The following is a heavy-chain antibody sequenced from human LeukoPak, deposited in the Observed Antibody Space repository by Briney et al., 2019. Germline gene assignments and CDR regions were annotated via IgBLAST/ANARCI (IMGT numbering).Heavy chain of an antibody. D-gene: IGHD4-23*01. J-gene: IGHJ1*01. CDR1: GGSISSYY. V-gene: IGHV4-4*07. Sequence: SETLSLTCTVSGGSISSYYWSWTRQPAGKGLEWIGRIYTSGSTNYNPSLKSRVTISVDKSKNQFSLKLSSVTAADTAVYYCARDYGGGYAEYFQHWGQGTLVTVSS. CDR3: ARDYGGGYAEYFQH. CDR2: IYTSGST.